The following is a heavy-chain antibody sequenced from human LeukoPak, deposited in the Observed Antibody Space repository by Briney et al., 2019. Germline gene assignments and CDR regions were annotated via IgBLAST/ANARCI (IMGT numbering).Heavy chain of an antibody. CDR3: ARDYGVVPAARESHSYYYYYMDV. J-gene: IGHJ6*03. V-gene: IGHV1-69*13. Sequence: ASVKVSCKASGGTFSSYAISWVRQAPGQGLEWMGGIIPIFGTANYAQKFQGRVTITADESTSTAYMELSSLRSEDTAVYYCARDYGVVPAARESHSYYYYYMDVWGKGTTVTVSS. CDR2: IIPIFGTA. CDR1: GGTFSSYA. D-gene: IGHD2-2*01.